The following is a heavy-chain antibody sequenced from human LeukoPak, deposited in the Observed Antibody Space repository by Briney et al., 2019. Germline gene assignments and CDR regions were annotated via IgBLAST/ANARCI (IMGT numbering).Heavy chain of an antibody. Sequence: VGSLRLSCAASGFTFSRYEMKWVRQAPGKGLEWVSYISSSGSTIYYADSVKGRFTISRDNAKNSLYLQMNSLRAEDTAVYYCARGAWIQLWLLFDYWGQGTLVTVSS. CDR3: ARGAWIQLWLLFDY. D-gene: IGHD5-18*01. CDR2: ISSSGSTI. J-gene: IGHJ4*02. V-gene: IGHV3-48*03. CDR1: GFTFSRYE.